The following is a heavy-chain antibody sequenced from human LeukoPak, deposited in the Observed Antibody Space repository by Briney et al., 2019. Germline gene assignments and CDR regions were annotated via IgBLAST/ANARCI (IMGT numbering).Heavy chain of an antibody. CDR2: I. V-gene: IGHV3-23*01. CDR3: AKTTAGYSSGRYPGWPMDY. J-gene: IGHJ4*02. D-gene: IGHD6-19*01. Sequence: GGSLRLSCAASGFTFGSYAIYWVRQAPGKGLEWVSGIKGRFTIFRDNSKNTVYLQINSLRAEDTALYYCAKTTAGYSSGRYPGWPMDYWGQGTLVTVSS. CDR1: GFTFGSYA.